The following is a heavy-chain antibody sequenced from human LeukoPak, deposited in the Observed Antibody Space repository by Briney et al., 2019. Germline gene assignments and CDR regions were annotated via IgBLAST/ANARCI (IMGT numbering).Heavy chain of an antibody. Sequence: GGSLRLSCAASGFTFSSYEMNWVRQAPGKGLEWVANIKQDGSEKYYVDSVKGRFTISRDNAKNSLYLQMNSLRAEDTAVYYCAREAAAAHPDYWGQGTLVVVSA. CDR1: GFTFSSYE. CDR2: IKQDGSEK. CDR3: AREAAAAHPDY. V-gene: IGHV3-7*05. J-gene: IGHJ4*02. D-gene: IGHD6-13*01.